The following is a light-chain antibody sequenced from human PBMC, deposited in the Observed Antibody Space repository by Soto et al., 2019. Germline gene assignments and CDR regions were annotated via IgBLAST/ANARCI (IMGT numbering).Light chain of an antibody. CDR3: QKYNGTPRT. CDR2: EAS. Sequence: DIQATQSPSSLSASVGDRVTITCRASQDISGHLAWYQQKPGKVPKLLIYEASTLQSRVPSRFSASGSGTDFTLTISSLQPEDVATYYCQKYNGTPRTFGQGTKVELK. J-gene: IGKJ1*01. V-gene: IGKV1-27*01. CDR1: QDISGH.